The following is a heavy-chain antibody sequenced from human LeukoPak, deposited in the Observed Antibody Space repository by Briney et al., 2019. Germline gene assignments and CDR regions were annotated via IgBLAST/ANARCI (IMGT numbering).Heavy chain of an antibody. Sequence: SETLSLTCTVSGASISAYYWSWIRQPGGKELEWIGRIFASGTTNYNPSLESRVTMSVDTSKNQFSLKLSLVTAADTAVYCVQDGPLRSDYWGQGTLVTVSS. CDR1: GASISAYY. CDR3: QDGPLRSDY. CDR2: IFASGTT. J-gene: IGHJ4*02. D-gene: IGHD5/OR15-5a*01. V-gene: IGHV4-4*07.